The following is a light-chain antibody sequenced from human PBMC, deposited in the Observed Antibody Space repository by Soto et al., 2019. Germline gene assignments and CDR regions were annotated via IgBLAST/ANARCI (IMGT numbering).Light chain of an antibody. CDR3: QQSNNWPPGYS. CDR1: ESFRSN. J-gene: IGKJ2*03. CDR2: DVS. Sequence: EIVMTQSPATLSVSPGERVTLSCRASESFRSNLAWYQQKPGQPPRLLIYDVSTRATGLPARFSGSGSGTDFTLTISSLQSEDFAVYYCQQSNNWPPGYSFGQGTKLEVK. V-gene: IGKV3-15*01.